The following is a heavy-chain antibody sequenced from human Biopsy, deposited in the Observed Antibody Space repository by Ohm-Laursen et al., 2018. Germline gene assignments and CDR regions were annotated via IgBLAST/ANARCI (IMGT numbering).Heavy chain of an antibody. V-gene: IGHV4-59*01. Sequence: TLSLTCTVSGGSISGYHWSWIRKSPGKGLEWLAYIYYTGGITSNPSLNGRGTMSLDTSKNQFSLRLIYVTAADTAVYYCARMPHFDYWGQGILVTVSS. D-gene: IGHD2-2*01. CDR2: IYYTGGI. CDR3: ARMPHFDY. J-gene: IGHJ4*02. CDR1: GGSISGYH.